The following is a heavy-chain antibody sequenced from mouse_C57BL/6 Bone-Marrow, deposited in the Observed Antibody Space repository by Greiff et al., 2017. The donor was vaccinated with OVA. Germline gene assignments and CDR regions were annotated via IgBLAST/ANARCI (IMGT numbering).Heavy chain of an antibody. CDR3: ARCPDYYAMDY. CDR2: INPNNGGT. Sequence: EVQLQQSGPELVKPGASVKISCKASGYTFTDYYMNWVKQSHGKSLEWIGDINPNNGGTSYNQKFKGKATVTVDKSSSTAYMELRSLTSEDSAVYYSARCPDYYAMDYWGQGTAVTVSA. V-gene: IGHV1-26*01. J-gene: IGHJ4*01. CDR1: GYTFTDYY.